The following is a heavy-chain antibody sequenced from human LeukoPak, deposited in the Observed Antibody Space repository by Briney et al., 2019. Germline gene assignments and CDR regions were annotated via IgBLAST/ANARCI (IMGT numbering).Heavy chain of an antibody. J-gene: IGHJ4*02. V-gene: IGHV4-34*01. D-gene: IGHD6-19*01. CDR1: GGSFSGYY. CDR3: ARESGIAVAGTDYSVY. Sequence: SETLSLTCAVYGGSFSGYYWSWIRQPPGKGLEWIGEINHSGSTNYNPSLKSRVTISVDTSKNQFSLKLSSVTAADTAVYYCARESGIAVAGTDYSVYWGQGTLVTVSS. CDR2: INHSGST.